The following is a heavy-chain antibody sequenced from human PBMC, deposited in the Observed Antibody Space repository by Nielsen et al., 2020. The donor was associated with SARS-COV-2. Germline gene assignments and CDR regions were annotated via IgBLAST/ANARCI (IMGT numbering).Heavy chain of an antibody. CDR3: ARRNKGPFDY. CDR1: GGFISSYY. CDR2: IYYSGST. V-gene: IGHV4-59*08. J-gene: IGHJ4*02. Sequence: SETLSLTCTVSGGFISSYYWSWIRQPPGKGLEWIGHIYYSGSTDYNPSLKSRVTISVDTSKNHFSLTLYSVTAADTAVYYCARRNKGPFDYWGQGTPVTVSS.